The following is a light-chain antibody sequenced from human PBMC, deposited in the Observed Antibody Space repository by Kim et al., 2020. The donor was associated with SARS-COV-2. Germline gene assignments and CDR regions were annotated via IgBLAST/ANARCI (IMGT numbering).Light chain of an antibody. CDR3: QQYNSSPVT. CDR1: QGISGW. V-gene: IGKV1-5*03. J-gene: IGKJ4*01. CDR2: KAS. Sequence: AAVGHRGHGTWRGSQGISGWVAWEQQKPGKAPNLLIHKASSLESGVPSRFGGSGSGTECTRTSSSLQPDEFATYYCQQYNSSPVTFGGGTKGDIK.